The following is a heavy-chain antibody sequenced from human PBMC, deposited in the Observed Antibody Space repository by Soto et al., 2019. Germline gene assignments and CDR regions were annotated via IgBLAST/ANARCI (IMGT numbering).Heavy chain of an antibody. D-gene: IGHD3-10*01. V-gene: IGHV4-34*01. CDR3: ARGGYGSGSYTPIHYYYYGMDV. CDR2: INHSGST. CDR1: GGSFSGYY. Sequence: TLSLTCAVYGGSFSGYYWSWIRQPPGTGLEWIGEINHSGSTNYNPCLKSRVTISVDTSKNQFSLKLSSVTAADTAVYYCARGGYGSGSYTPIHYYYYGMDVWGQGTTVTVS. J-gene: IGHJ6*02.